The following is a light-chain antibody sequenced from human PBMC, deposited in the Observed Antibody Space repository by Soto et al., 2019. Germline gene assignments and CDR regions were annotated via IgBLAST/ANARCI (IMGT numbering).Light chain of an antibody. CDR1: SSNIGAGYD. CDR3: QSYDSSLTGYV. CDR2: GHN. J-gene: IGLJ1*01. V-gene: IGLV1-40*01. Sequence: QSVLTQPPSVSGAPGQRVIISCTGSSSNIGAGYDVHWYQQLPGTAPKLLIYGHNNRPSGVPDRFSGSKSGTSASLAITGLQAEDEADYYCQSYDSSLTGYVFGTGTKLTVL.